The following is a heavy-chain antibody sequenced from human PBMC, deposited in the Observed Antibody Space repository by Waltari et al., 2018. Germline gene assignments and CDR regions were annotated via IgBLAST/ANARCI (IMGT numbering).Heavy chain of an antibody. CDR2: IYHSGST. Sequence: QVQLQESGPGLVKPSETLSLTCPVSGYSISSGYYWGWIRQPPGKGVEWIGSIYHSGSTYYNPSLKSRVTISVDTSKNQFSLKLSSVTAADTAVYYCARAGNWFDPWGQGTLVTVSS. CDR3: ARAGNWFDP. CDR1: GYSISSGYY. V-gene: IGHV4-38-2*02. D-gene: IGHD3-10*01. J-gene: IGHJ5*02.